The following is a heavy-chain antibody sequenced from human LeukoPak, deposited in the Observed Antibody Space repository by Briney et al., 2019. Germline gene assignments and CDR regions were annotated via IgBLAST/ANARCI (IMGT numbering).Heavy chain of an antibody. Sequence: PGGSLRLSCAASGFTFSSYAMLWVRQAPGKGLEWVAVISYDGSNKYYADSVKGRFTISRDNSKNTLYLQMNSLRAEDTAVYYCARDRVVFDYWGQGTLVTVSS. J-gene: IGHJ4*02. V-gene: IGHV3-30-3*01. CDR3: ARDRVVFDY. CDR1: GFTFSSYA. CDR2: ISYDGSNK. D-gene: IGHD2-15*01.